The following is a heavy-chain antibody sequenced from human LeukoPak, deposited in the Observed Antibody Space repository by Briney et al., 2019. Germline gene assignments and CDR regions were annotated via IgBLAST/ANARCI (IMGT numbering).Heavy chain of an antibody. D-gene: IGHD1-1*01. Sequence: SEALSLTCTVSGASISGSDYYWSWIRQPPGKALGWIGYIYHSGSTSNSPSLKSRVTIPLDRSENQFSLRLTSVTAADTAVYYCARDKSTHQLEPYYFDYCGPGTLVTVSS. CDR3: ARDKSTHQLEPYYFDY. CDR1: GASISGSDYY. J-gene: IGHJ4*02. CDR2: IYHSGST. V-gene: IGHV4-30-2*01.